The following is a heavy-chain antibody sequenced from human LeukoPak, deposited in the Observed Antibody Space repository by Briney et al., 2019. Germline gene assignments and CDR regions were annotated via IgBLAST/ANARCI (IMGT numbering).Heavy chain of an antibody. CDR1: GYNFATYW. Sequence: GESLKISCKGSGYNFATYWIGWVRQMPGKGLEWMGIIYPGDSDTTYSPSFQGQVTISADKSIATAYLQWSLKASDTAMHYCARRHSSSWSFDYWGQGTLVTVSS. V-gene: IGHV5-51*01. CDR3: ARRHSSSWSFDY. CDR2: IYPGDSDT. J-gene: IGHJ4*02. D-gene: IGHD6-13*01.